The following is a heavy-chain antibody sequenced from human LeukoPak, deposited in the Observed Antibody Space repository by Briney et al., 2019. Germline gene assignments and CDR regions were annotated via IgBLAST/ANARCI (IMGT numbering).Heavy chain of an antibody. CDR1: GFTVSSNY. CDR3: ARDLDYYGSGISS. CDR2: IYSGGST. V-gene: IGHV3-66*01. J-gene: IGHJ5*02. Sequence: SGGSLRLSCAASGFTVSSNYMSWVRQAPGKGLEWVSVIYSGGSTYYADSVKGRFTISRDNSKNTLYLQMNSLRAEDTAVYYCARDLDYYGSGISSWGQGTLVTVSS. D-gene: IGHD3-10*01.